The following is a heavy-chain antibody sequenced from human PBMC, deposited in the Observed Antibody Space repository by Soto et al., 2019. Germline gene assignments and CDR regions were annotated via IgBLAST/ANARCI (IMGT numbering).Heavy chain of an antibody. D-gene: IGHD6-6*01. Sequence: SETLSLTCAVSGGSISSGGYSWSWIRQPPGKGLEWIGYTYHSGSTYYNPSLKSRVTISVDRSKNQFSLKLSSVTAADTAVYYCARRYSSSVGILVDWFDPWAREPWSPSPQ. CDR1: GGSISSGGYS. V-gene: IGHV4-30-2*01. CDR3: ARRYSSSVGILVDWFDP. CDR2: TYHSGST. J-gene: IGHJ5*02.